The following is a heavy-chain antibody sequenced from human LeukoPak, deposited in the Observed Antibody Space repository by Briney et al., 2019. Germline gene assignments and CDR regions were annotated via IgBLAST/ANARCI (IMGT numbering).Heavy chain of an antibody. Sequence: TGGSLRLSCATSGFTFSNCAMRWVRQAPGKGLEWVSTISASGSTYYSDSVKGRFTVSRDNSKDTLYLQVNSLRAEDTAVYYCARGCGYYFDYGGRGTLVTVSS. CDR1: GFTFSNCA. CDR2: ISASGST. CDR3: ARGCGYYFDY. D-gene: IGHD6-25*01. J-gene: IGHJ4*02. V-gene: IGHV3-23*01.